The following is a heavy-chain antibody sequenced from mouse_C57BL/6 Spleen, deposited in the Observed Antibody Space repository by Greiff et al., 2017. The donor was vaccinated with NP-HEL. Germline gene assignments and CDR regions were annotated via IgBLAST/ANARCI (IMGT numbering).Heavy chain of an antibody. V-gene: IGHV1-61*01. CDR2: IYPSDSET. Sequence: QVQLQQPGAELVRPGSSVKLSCKASGYTFTSYWMDWVKQRPGQGLEWIGNIYPSDSETHYNQKFKDKATLTVDKSSSTAYMQLSSLTSEDSAVYYCARGARLLLRTGFAYWGQGTLVTVSA. CDR1: GYTFTSYW. D-gene: IGHD1-1*01. CDR3: ARGARLLLRTGFAY. J-gene: IGHJ3*01.